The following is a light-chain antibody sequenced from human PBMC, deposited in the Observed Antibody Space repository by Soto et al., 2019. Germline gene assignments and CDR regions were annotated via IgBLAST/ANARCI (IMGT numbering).Light chain of an antibody. J-gene: IGKJ5*01. CDR3: KQFNNWPHT. CDR1: QSVSSSY. Sequence: EILLAQSPGTLSLSPGERATLSCRASQSVSSSYLAWYQQKPGQAPRLLIYGASSRATGIQDRFSGSGSGTDFTLTIRSLEPEDFAVYYCKQFNNWPHTFGQGTRLEIK. V-gene: IGKV3-20*01. CDR2: GAS.